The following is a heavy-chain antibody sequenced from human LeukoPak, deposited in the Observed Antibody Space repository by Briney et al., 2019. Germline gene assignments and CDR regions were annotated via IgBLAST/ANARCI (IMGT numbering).Heavy chain of an antibody. CDR3: ARAPFYYYMDV. V-gene: IGHV4-59*01. CDR1: GGSMSNYY. J-gene: IGHJ6*03. Sequence: PSETLSLTCTVSGGSMSNYYWSWIRQPPGKGLEWIAYILYSGSTNYNPSPKSRVTISIDTSKNQFSLKLGSVTAADTAVYYCARAPFYYYMDVWGKGTTVTVSS. CDR2: ILYSGST.